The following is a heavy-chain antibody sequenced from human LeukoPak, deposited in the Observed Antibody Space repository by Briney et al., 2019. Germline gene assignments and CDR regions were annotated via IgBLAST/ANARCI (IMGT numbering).Heavy chain of an antibody. CDR3: ARNYDSSGYTAFGY. Sequence: SETLSLTCTVSGGSISSYYWSWIRQPPGKGLEWIGHIYSSGSTNYNPSLKSRVTISVDTSKNQFSLKLSSATAADTAVYYCARNYDSSGYTAFGYWGRGTLLTVSS. CDR2: IYSSGST. D-gene: IGHD3-22*01. J-gene: IGHJ4*02. CDR1: GGSISSYY. V-gene: IGHV4-59*01.